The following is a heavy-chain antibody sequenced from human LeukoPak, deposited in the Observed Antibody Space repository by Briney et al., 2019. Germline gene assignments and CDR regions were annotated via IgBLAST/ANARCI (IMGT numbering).Heavy chain of an antibody. CDR3: ARVKYCSGGSCYAVFDI. Sequence: PGGSLRLSCAASGFTFSSYGMHWVRQAPGTGLEWVAVIWFDRSNKYYADSVKGRFTISRDNSKNTLYLQMNSLRVEDTAVYYCARVKYCSGGSCYAVFDIWGQGTMVTVSS. CDR2: IWFDRSNK. CDR1: GFTFSSYG. J-gene: IGHJ3*02. D-gene: IGHD2-15*01. V-gene: IGHV3-33*01.